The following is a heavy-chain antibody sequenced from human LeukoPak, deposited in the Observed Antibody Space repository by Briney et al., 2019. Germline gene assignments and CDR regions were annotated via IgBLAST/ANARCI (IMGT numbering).Heavy chain of an antibody. J-gene: IGHJ4*02. CDR3: ARTTYYDFWSGPLRV. CDR1: GGSISSSSYY. D-gene: IGHD3-3*01. V-gene: IGHV4-39*01. CDR2: IYYSGST. Sequence: PSETLSLTCTVSGGSISSSSYYWGWIRQPPGKGLEWIGSIYYSGSTYYNPSLKSRVTISVDTSKNQFSLKLSSVTAADTAVYYSARTTYYDFWSGPLRVGGQGTLVTVSS.